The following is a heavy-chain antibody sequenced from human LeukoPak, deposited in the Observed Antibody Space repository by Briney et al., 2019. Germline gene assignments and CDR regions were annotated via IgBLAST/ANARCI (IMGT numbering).Heavy chain of an antibody. CDR1: EFTFTSHW. V-gene: IGHV3-74*01. J-gene: IGHJ6*02. Sequence: GGSLRLSCAASEFTFTSHWMHWVRQAPGQGLVWASRINSDGSGRSHADFVKGRFTISRDIAKNSLYLQMNSLRAEDTAVYYCAGGRYYDMDVWGQGTTVTVSS. CDR3: AGGRYYDMDV. CDR2: INSDGSGR. D-gene: IGHD1-14*01.